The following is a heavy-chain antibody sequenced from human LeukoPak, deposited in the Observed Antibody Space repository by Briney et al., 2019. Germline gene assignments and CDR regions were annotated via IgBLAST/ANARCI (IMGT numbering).Heavy chain of an antibody. J-gene: IGHJ3*02. CDR2: FDPEDGET. CDR1: GYTLTELS. D-gene: IGHD3-22*01. CDR3: ATTITMIVVVITRYGAFDI. Sequence: ASVKVSCKVSGYTLTELSMHWVRQAPGKGLEWMGGFDPEDGETIYAQKFQGRVTMTEDTSTDTAYMELSSLRSEDTAVYYCATTITMIVVVITRYGAFDIWGQGTMVTVSS. V-gene: IGHV1-24*01.